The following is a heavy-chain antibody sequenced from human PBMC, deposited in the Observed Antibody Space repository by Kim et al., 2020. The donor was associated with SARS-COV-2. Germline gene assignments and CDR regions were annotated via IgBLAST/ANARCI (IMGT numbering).Heavy chain of an antibody. J-gene: IGHJ4*02. V-gene: IGHV4-31*03. Sequence: SETLSLTCSVSGGSISSGGYYWSWIRQHPGKGLEWIGYIYYSGSTYYNPSLQSRVTISLDTSKNQFSLKLSSVTAADTAVYYCARRMLKAGYFEYWGQGTLVTVSS. CDR1: GGSISSGGYY. D-gene: IGHD6-13*01. CDR2: IYYSGST. CDR3: ARRMLKAGYFEY.